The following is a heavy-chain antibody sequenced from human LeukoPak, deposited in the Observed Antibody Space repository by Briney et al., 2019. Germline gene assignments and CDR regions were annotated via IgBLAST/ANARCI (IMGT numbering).Heavy chain of an antibody. CDR3: ARIGSHYPLDYFDY. CDR1: GYTFTSYG. Sequence: ASVKVSCKASGYTFTSYGISWVRQAPRQGLEWMGWISAYNGNTNYAQKLQGRVTMTTDTSTSTAYMELRSLRSDDTAVYYCARIGSHYPLDYFDYWGQGTLVTVSS. J-gene: IGHJ4*02. D-gene: IGHD1-26*01. V-gene: IGHV1-18*01. CDR2: ISAYNGNT.